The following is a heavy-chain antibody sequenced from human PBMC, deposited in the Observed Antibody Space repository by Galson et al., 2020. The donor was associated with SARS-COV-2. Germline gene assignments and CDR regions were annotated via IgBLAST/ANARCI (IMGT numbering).Heavy chain of an antibody. CDR3: ARENSGDDSSSPLAPYYYYYYGMDV. CDR1: GYTFTSYY. D-gene: IGHD6-6*01. J-gene: IGHJ6*02. Sequence: ASVKVSCKASGYTFTSYYMHWVRQAPGQGLEWMGIINPSGGSTSYAQKFQGRVTMTRDTSTSTVYMELSSLRSEDTAVYYCARENSGDDSSSPLAPYYYYYYGMDVGGQGTTVTVSS. V-gene: IGHV1-46*01. CDR2: INPSGGST.